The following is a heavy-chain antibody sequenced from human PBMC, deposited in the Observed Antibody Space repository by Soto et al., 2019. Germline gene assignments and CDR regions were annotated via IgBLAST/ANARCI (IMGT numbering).Heavy chain of an antibody. CDR2: IIPILGIA. D-gene: IGHD3-16*02. Sequence: QVQLVQSGAEVKKPGSSVKVSCKASGGTFSSYTISWVRQAPGQGLEWMGRIIPILGIANYAQKFQGRVTITADKSTSTAYMELSSLRSEDTAVYYCATRLAYDYGAFGGVIPRRGSDYWGQGTLVTVSS. CDR1: GGTFSSYT. CDR3: ATRLAYDYGAFGGVIPRRGSDY. J-gene: IGHJ4*02. V-gene: IGHV1-69*02.